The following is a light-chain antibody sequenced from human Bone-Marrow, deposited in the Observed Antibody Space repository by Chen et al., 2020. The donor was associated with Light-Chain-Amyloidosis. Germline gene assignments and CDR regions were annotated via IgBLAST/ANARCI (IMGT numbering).Light chain of an antibody. CDR2: EVS. Sequence: QSALTQPASVSGSPGRSITFSCTGNSTDISADDYVSWYQQHPGKAPKLIIFEVSDRPSGISNRFSGSKSGNTASLTSSGLQAEDEADYYCASYTTNSLWVFGGGTKLTVL. CDR1: STDISADDY. V-gene: IGLV2-14*03. J-gene: IGLJ3*02. CDR3: ASYTTNSLWV.